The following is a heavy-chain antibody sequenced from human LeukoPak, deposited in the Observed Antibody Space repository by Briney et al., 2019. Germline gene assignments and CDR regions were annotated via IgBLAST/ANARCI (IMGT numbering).Heavy chain of an antibody. CDR1: GGSISGYY. D-gene: IGHD1-26*01. CDR3: ARVAVGATTDYYYYGMDV. V-gene: IGHV4-34*01. CDR2: INHSGST. J-gene: IGHJ6*02. Sequence: SETLSLTCTVSGGSISGYYWSWIRQPPGKGLEWIGEINHSGSTNYNPSLKSRVTISVDTSKNQFSLKLSSVTAADTAVYYCARVAVGATTDYYYYGMDVWGQGTTVTVSS.